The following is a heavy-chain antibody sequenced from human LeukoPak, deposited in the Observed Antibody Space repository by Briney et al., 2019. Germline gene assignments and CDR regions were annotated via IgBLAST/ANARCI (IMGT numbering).Heavy chain of an antibody. CDR1: GGSISSYY. D-gene: IGHD4-17*01. Sequence: SETLSLTCTVPGGSISSYYWSWIRQPPGRGLEWIGYMYNSGSTNYNPSLKSRVTISIDTSKNQFSLKLSSVTAADTAVYYCARVPHFGDYGWFDPWGQGTLVTVSS. CDR2: MYNSGST. V-gene: IGHV4-59*01. J-gene: IGHJ5*02. CDR3: ARVPHFGDYGWFDP.